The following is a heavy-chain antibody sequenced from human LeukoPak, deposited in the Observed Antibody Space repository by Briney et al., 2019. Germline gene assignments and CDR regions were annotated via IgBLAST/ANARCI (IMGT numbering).Heavy chain of an antibody. CDR1: GGSFSGYY. D-gene: IGHD3-22*01. Sequence: SETLSLTCAVYGGSFSGYYWSWIRQPQGKGLEWIGEINHSGSTNYNPSLKSRVTISVDTSKNQFSLKLSSVTAADTAVYYCARGRYDSSGYYLRNWFDPWGQGTLVTVSS. J-gene: IGHJ5*02. CDR2: INHSGST. V-gene: IGHV4-34*01. CDR3: ARGRYDSSGYYLRNWFDP.